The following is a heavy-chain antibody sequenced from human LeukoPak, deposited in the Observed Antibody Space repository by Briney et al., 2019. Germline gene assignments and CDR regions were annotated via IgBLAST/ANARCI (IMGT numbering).Heavy chain of an antibody. CDR1: GFTFSSYE. CDR3: ARGGIAARFAY. D-gene: IGHD6-6*01. V-gene: IGHV3-48*03. Sequence: PGGSLRLSCAASGFTFSSYEMNWVRQAPGKGLEWVSYISSGSSSIFYADSVKGRFTISRDNSKNLLYLQMNSLRVEDTAVYYCARGGIAARFAYWGQGTLATVSS. J-gene: IGHJ4*02. CDR2: ISSGSSSI.